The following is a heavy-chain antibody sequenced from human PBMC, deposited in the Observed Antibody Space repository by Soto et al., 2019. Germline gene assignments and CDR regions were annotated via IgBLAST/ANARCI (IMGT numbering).Heavy chain of an antibody. CDR3: ANLPLYGSGFDC. D-gene: IGHD3-10*01. CDR2: ISWNGAAT. J-gene: IGHJ4*02. Sequence: EAQLVESGGGLVQPGRSLRLSCVASGFTFDDYAIHWVRQAPWKGLVWVSGISWNGAATGYADSVKGRFTISRDNAKNALYLQMSSLRTEDTAIYYCANLPLYGSGFDCWGQGTLVTVSS. V-gene: IGHV3-9*01. CDR1: GFTFDDYA.